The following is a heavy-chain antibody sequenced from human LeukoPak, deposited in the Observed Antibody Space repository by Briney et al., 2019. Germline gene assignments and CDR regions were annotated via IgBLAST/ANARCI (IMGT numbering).Heavy chain of an antibody. J-gene: IGHJ4*02. V-gene: IGHV1-8*03. CDR3: ARGRSTGYPYYFEY. D-gene: IGHD5-12*01. CDR2: MNPNSGST. CDR1: GYTFTIYD. Sequence: GASVTVSCTSSGYTFTIYDINWVRQATGQGLEWMGWMNPNSGSTGYAQKFQGRVTITSNTSISTAYMELSGLRSEDTAVYYCARGRSTGYPYYFEYWGQGTLVTVSS.